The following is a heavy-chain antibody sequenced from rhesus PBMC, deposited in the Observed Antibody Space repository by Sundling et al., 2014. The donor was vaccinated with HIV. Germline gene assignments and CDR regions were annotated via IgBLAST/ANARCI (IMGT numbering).Heavy chain of an antibody. CDR1: GFLVSTSGMG. D-gene: IGHD2-33*01. CDR3: ARESTLSTFDY. Sequence: QVTLKESGPALVKPTETLTLTCTVSGFLVSTSGMGVGWIRQPPGKALEWLATIFWDDDKYQSTSLKSRLTIFKDTSKDQVVLTMTNMDPVDTATYYCARESTLSTFDYWGQGVLVTVSS. V-gene: IGHV2S1*01. J-gene: IGHJ4*01. CDR2: IFWDDDK.